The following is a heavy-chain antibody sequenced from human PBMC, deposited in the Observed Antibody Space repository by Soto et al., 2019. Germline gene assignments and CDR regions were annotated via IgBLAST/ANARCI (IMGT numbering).Heavy chain of an antibody. CDR3: ARPLWRDDYNWGYFDL. D-gene: IGHD4-4*01. CDR1: GFTFSSYA. V-gene: IGHV3-30-3*01. J-gene: IGHJ2*01. Sequence: QVQLVESGGGVVQPGRSLRLSCAASGFTFSSYAMHWVRQAPGKGLEWVAVISYDGSNKYYADSVKGRFTISRDNSKKALYLQMNSMRTQYTAVYYCARPLWRDDYNWGYFDLWGCGTLGTVSS. CDR2: ISYDGSNK.